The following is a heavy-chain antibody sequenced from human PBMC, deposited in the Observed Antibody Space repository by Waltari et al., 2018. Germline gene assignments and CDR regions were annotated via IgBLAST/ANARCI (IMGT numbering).Heavy chain of an antibody. V-gene: IGHV4-34*02. D-gene: IGHD5-12*01. CDR1: DDSFSKYY. CDR2: INRRGST. J-gene: IGHJ4*02. Sequence: QVQLQQWGAGLLKPSETLSVTCEVFDDSFSKYYWVWIRQSPGKGLEWIGEINRRGSTNYTPSLKGRFTISLDMSKKQVSLRVTSVTAADTAVYYCAREYSSFEPIFDYWGRGTLVTVSS. CDR3: AREYSSFEPIFDY.